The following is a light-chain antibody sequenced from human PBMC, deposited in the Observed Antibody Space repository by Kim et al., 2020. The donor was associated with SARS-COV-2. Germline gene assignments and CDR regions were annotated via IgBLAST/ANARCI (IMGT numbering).Light chain of an antibody. CDR3: FLSYSGARV. CDR1: TGGVTSDHY. CDR2: DTN. J-gene: IGLJ3*02. Sequence: QAVVTQEPSLTVSPGGTVTLTCGSSTGGVTSDHYPYWLQQKPGQAPSTLIYDTNNKHSWAPARFSGSLLGGKAALTLSAAQPEDEADYYCFLSYSGARVFGGGTQLTVL. V-gene: IGLV7-46*01.